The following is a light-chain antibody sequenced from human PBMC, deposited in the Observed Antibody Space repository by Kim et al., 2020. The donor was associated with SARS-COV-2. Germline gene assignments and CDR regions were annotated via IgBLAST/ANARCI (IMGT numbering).Light chain of an antibody. CDR3: QTWGAGIRV. CDR2: LNSDGSH. CDR1: SGHSTYA. Sequence: ASVKITCTLSSGHSTYAIAWHQQQPEKGPRYLMNLNSDGSHSKGDGIPDRFSGSSSGAERYLTISSLQSEDEADYYCQTWGAGIRVFGGGTQLTVL. J-gene: IGLJ3*02. V-gene: IGLV4-69*02.